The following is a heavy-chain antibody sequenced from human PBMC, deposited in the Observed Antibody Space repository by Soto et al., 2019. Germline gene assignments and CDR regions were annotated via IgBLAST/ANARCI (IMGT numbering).Heavy chain of an antibody. CDR3: ARDIRGYSRSLDY. J-gene: IGHJ4*02. D-gene: IGHD5-18*01. CDR2: IYYIRTT. V-gene: IGHV4-61*01. CDR1: GDSVSNGIYY. Sequence: SETLSLTCNVSGDSVSNGIYYWTWFRHPPGKGLEWISNIYYIRTTNYNPSLQNRVTISIDTSKNQYSLKLTSVTAADAALYYCARDIRGYSRSLDYWVKGT.